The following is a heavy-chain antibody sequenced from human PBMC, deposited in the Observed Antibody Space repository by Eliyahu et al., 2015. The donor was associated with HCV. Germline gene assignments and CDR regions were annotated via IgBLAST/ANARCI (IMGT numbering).Heavy chain of an antibody. D-gene: IGHD6-6*01. Sequence: QVQLQESGPGLVKPSQTLSLTCTVSGGSVNXGGFYWSWIRQHPGKGLEWIGNVYYSGTTYYNPPLKSRVTMSVDTSKNQFSLKVSSVTAADTAVYFCARDTYSSGIDYWGQGTLVTVSS. CDR3: ARDTYSSGIDY. CDR1: GGSVNXGGFY. CDR2: VYYSGTT. J-gene: IGHJ4*02. V-gene: IGHV4-31*03.